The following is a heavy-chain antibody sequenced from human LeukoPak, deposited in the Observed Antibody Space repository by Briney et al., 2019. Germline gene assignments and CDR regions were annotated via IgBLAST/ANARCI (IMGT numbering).Heavy chain of an antibody. CDR3: YSPGGVTVAGSGDYYYYMDV. V-gene: IGHV3-73*01. D-gene: IGHD6-19*01. CDR1: GFTFSGSA. J-gene: IGHJ6*03. CDR2: IRSKANSYAT. Sequence: GGSLRLSCAASGFTFSGSAMHWVRQASGKGLEWVGRIRSKANSYATAYAASVKGRFTISRDDSKNTAYLQMNSLKTEDTAVYYCYSPGGVTVAGSGDYYYYMDVWGKGTTVTVSS.